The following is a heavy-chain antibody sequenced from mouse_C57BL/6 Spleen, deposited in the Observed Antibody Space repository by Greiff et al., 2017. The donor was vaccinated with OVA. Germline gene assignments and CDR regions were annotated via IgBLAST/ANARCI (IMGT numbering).Heavy chain of an antibody. CDR1: GYTFTDYE. Sequence: QVQLQQSGAELVRPGASVTLSCKASGYTFTDYEMHWVKQTPVHGLEWIGAIDPETGGTAYNQKFKGKAILTADKSSSTAYMELRSLTSEDSAVYYCTRRDGSSYFPFDYWGQGTTLTVSS. V-gene: IGHV1-15*01. CDR2: IDPETGGT. D-gene: IGHD1-1*01. J-gene: IGHJ2*01. CDR3: TRRDGSSYFPFDY.